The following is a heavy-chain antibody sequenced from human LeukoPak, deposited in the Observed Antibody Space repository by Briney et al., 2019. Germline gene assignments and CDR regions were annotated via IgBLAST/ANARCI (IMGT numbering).Heavy chain of an antibody. V-gene: IGHV1-8*01. CDR1: GYTFTNFD. D-gene: IGHD3-3*01. Sequence: ASVKVSCKASGYTFTNFDINWVRQASGQGLEWVGWMNPNSGSTGYAQKFQGRVTMTRNTSIGTSYMELSSLRSDDTAVYYCARAILGMIIRAFDPWGQGTLVTVSS. CDR3: ARAILGMIIRAFDP. CDR2: MNPNSGST. J-gene: IGHJ5*02.